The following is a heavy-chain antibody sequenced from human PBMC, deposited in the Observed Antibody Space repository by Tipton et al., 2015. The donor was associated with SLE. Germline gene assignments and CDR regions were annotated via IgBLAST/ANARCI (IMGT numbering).Heavy chain of an antibody. CDR3: ARDELDWYFDL. D-gene: IGHD5-24*01. CDR1: GGSIRSYY. Sequence: TLSLTCTVSGGSIRSYYWSWIRQPPGKGLEWIGYIYYSGNTNYNPSLKSRVTISIDTSKNQFSLKLSSVTAADTAVYYCARDELDWYFDLWGRGTLVTLSS. V-gene: IGHV4-59*12. J-gene: IGHJ2*01. CDR2: IYYSGNT.